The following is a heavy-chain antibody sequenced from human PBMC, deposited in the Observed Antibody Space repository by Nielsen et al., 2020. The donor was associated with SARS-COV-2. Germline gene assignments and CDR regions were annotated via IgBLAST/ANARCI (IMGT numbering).Heavy chain of an antibody. CDR3: ARGGYNIYDFDY. CDR1: GYSISSDHY. J-gene: IGHJ4*02. Sequence: SETLSLTCIVSGYSISSDHYWAWIWQAPGKGLEYIGSIYHSGSTYYNSSLKSRVTISVDTSKNQFSLKVRSVTAADTAIYYCARGGYNIYDFDYWGRGTLVTVSS. D-gene: IGHD5-24*01. CDR2: IYHSGST. V-gene: IGHV4-38-2*02.